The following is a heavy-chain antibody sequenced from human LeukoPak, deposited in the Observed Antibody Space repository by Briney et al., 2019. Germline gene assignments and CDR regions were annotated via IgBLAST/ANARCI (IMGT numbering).Heavy chain of an antibody. CDR2: ISSSSSYI. V-gene: IGHV3-21*01. Sequence: GGSLRLSCAASRFTFSSYSMNWVRQAPGKGLEWVSSISSSSSYIYYADSVKGRFTISRDNAKNSLYLQMNSLRAEDTAVYYCARGTSTSCLSPHDYWGQGTLVTVSS. CDR1: RFTFSSYS. D-gene: IGHD2-2*01. CDR3: ARGTSTSCLSPHDY. J-gene: IGHJ4*02.